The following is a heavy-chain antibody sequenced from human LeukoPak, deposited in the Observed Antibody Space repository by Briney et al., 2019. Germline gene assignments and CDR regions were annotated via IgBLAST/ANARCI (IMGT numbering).Heavy chain of an antibody. J-gene: IGHJ4*02. D-gene: IGHD3-3*01. Sequence: PGRSLRLSCAASGFTFSSYAMHWVRQAPGKGLEWVAVISYDGSNKYYADSVKGRFTISRDNSKNTLYLQMNSLRAEDTAVYYCARGVTYYDFWSGYFYYWGQGTLVTVSS. CDR2: ISYDGSNK. V-gene: IGHV3-30-3*01. CDR1: GFTFSSYA. CDR3: ARGVTYYDFWSGYFYY.